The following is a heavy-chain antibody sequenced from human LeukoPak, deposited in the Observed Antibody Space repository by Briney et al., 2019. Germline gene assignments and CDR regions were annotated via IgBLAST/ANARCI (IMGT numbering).Heavy chain of an antibody. CDR1: GGSISSGSYY. Sequence: PSETLSLTCTVSGGSISSGSYYWSWIRQPTGKGLGWIGRIYTSGSTNYNPSLKSRVTISVDTSKNQFSLKLSSVTAADTAVYYCAVLYGDSTIVPLFDYWGQGTLVTVSS. CDR2: IYTSGST. V-gene: IGHV4-61*02. J-gene: IGHJ4*02. CDR3: AVLYGDSTIVPLFDY. D-gene: IGHD4-17*01.